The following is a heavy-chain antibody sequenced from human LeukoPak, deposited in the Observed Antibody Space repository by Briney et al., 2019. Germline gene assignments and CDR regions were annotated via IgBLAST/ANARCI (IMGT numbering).Heavy chain of an antibody. CDR1: GFTFSSYG. J-gene: IGHJ3*02. CDR3: ARDRDERSGDAFDI. V-gene: IGHV3-30*02. CDR2: IRYDGSNK. Sequence: GGSLRLSCAASGFTFSSYGMHWVRQAPGKGLEWVAFIRYDGSNKYYADSVKGRFTISRDNSKNTLYLQMNSLRAEDTAVYYCARDRDERSGDAFDIWGQGTMVTVSS. D-gene: IGHD5-12*01.